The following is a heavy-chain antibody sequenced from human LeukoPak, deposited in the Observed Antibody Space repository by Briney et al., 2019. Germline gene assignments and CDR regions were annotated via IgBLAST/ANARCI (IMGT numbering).Heavy chain of an antibody. CDR2: IYYSGST. D-gene: IGHD4-17*01. V-gene: IGHV4-59*01. CDR3: ARASGFYGVGYYGMDV. Sequence: SETLSLTCTVSGGSISSYYWSWIRQPPGKGLEWIGYIYYSGSTNYNPSLKSRVTISVDTSKNQFSLKLSSVTAADTAVYYCARASGFYGVGYYGMDVWGQGTTATVSS. J-gene: IGHJ6*02. CDR1: GGSISSYY.